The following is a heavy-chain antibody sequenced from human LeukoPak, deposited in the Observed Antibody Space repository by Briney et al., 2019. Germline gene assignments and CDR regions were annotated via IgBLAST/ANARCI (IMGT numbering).Heavy chain of an antibody. V-gene: IGHV3-21*01. CDR1: GFTFSSYS. CDR2: ISSSSSYI. Sequence: GGSLRLSCAASGFTFSSYSMNWVRQAPGKGLEWVSSISSSSSYIYYADSVKGRFTISRDNSKNTLYLQMNSLRAEDTAVYYCAKVDDISAVFDYWGQGTLVTVSS. J-gene: IGHJ4*02. CDR3: AKVDDISAVFDY. D-gene: IGHD3-9*01.